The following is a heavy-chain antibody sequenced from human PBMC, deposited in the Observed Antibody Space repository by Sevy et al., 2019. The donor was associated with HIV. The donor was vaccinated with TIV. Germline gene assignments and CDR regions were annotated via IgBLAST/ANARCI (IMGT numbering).Heavy chain of an antibody. J-gene: IGHJ5*02. Sequence: SETLSLTCTVSGGSISSGGYYWSWIRQHPGKGLEWIGYIYYSGSTYYNPSLKSRVTISVDTFKNQFSLKLSSVTAADTAVYYCARFFVVPAAIWSTDNWFDPWGQGTLVTVSS. V-gene: IGHV4-31*03. CDR3: ARFFVVPAAIWSTDNWFDP. CDR2: IYYSGST. D-gene: IGHD2-2*02. CDR1: GGSISSGGYY.